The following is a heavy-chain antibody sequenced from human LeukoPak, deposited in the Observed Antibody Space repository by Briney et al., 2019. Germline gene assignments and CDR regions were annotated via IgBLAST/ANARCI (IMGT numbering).Heavy chain of an antibody. CDR3: ARARSRGYSSSPLDY. Sequence: PGGSLRLSCAASGFTFSSYAMHWVRQAPGKGLEWVAVISYDGSNKYYADSVKGRFTISRDNSKNTLYLQMNSLRAEDTAVYYCARARSRGYSSSPLDYWGQGTLVTVSS. D-gene: IGHD6-6*01. CDR2: ISYDGSNK. CDR1: GFTFSSYA. V-gene: IGHV3-30*04. J-gene: IGHJ4*02.